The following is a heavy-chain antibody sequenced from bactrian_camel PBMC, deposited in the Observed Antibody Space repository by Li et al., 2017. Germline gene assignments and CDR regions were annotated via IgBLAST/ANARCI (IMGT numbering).Heavy chain of an antibody. J-gene: IGHJ6*01. Sequence: DVQLVESGGGTVQPGGSLRLSCAASGFAFSWYTQSWVRQAPGKGLEWVSLISTTADRSAVTVPVKGRFTISRDNARNTLYLQMDSLRPDDTAMYYCAAYPINGDYYRILGYWGQGTQVTVS. CDR3: AAYPINGDYYRILGY. V-gene: IGHV3S42*01. CDR1: GFAFSWYT. CDR2: ISTTADRS. D-gene: IGHD3*01.